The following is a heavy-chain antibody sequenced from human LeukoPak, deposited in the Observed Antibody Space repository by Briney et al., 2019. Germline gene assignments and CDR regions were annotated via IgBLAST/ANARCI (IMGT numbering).Heavy chain of an antibody. V-gene: IGHV3-30*02. Sequence: PGGSLRLSCAASGFTFSSYGMHWVRQAPGKGLEWVAFIRYDGSNKYYADSVKGRFTISRDNSKNTLYLQMNSLRVEDTAVYYCPKDRYTYMDVWGKGTTVTVSS. D-gene: IGHD3-16*02. J-gene: IGHJ6*03. CDR2: IRYDGSNK. CDR3: PKDRYTYMDV. CDR1: GFTFSSYG.